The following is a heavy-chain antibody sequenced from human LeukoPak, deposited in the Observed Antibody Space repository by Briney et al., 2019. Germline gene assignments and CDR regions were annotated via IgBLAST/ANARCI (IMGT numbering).Heavy chain of an antibody. CDR3: AKQLGYCSNGSCYFPY. V-gene: IGHV3-23*01. J-gene: IGHJ4*02. CDR2: ISNNGGYT. Sequence: GGSLRLSCAASGFIFSDAWMHWVRQAPGTGLEWVSAISNNGGYTYYADSVQGRFTISRDNSKSTLCLQMNSLRAEDTAVYYCAKQLGYCSNGSCYFPYWGQGTLVTVSS. CDR1: GFIFSDAW. D-gene: IGHD2-15*01.